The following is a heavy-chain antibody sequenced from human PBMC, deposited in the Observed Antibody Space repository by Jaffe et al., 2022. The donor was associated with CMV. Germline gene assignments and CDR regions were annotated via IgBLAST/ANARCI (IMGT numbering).Heavy chain of an antibody. CDR1: GFSLTTSGVG. CDR2: IFWDDDS. CDR3: AHRLQIGGSSFDY. Sequence: QITLKESGPTLLKPTQTLTLTCTFSGFSLTTSGVGVGWFRQPPGKALEWLALIFWDDDSRYSPSLKNRLTITKDTSKNQVVLTVTNLDPVDTATYYCAHRLQIGGSSFDYWGQGARVTVSS. J-gene: IGHJ4*02. D-gene: IGHD6-6*01. V-gene: IGHV2-5*02.